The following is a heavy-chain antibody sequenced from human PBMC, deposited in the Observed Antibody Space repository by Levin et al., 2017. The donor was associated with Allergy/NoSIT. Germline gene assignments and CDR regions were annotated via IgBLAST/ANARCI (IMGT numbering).Heavy chain of an antibody. CDR1: GGSVSSTNW. Sequence: SETLSLTCAVSGGSVSSTNWWSWVRQPPGKGLEWIGDIYHTGNTNYQPSLKSRVTISVDKSNNQFSLRLTSVTAADTAVYYCVRVQGIAVAGTAFDIWGQGTMVTVSS. D-gene: IGHD6-19*01. V-gene: IGHV4-4*02. CDR3: VRVQGIAVAGTAFDI. J-gene: IGHJ3*02. CDR2: IYHTGNT.